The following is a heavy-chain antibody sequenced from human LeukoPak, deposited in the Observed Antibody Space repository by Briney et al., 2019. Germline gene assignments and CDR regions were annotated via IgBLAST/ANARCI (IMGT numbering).Heavy chain of an antibody. CDR2: ISGSGGST. V-gene: IGHV3-23*01. Sequence: GGSLRLSCAASGFTFSSYAISWVRQAPGKGLEWVSAISGSGGSTYYADSVKGRFTISRDNSKNTLYLQMNSLRAEDTAVYYCAKERQIVGATTSDYWGQGTLVTVSS. D-gene: IGHD1-26*01. CDR1: GFTFSSYA. CDR3: AKERQIVGATTSDY. J-gene: IGHJ4*02.